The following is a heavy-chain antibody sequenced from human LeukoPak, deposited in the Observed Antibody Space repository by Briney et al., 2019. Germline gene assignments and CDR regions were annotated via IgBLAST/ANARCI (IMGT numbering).Heavy chain of an antibody. V-gene: IGHV3-74*01. D-gene: IGHD5-24*01. J-gene: IGHJ5*02. Sequence: GGSLRLSCAASGFTFSNYWMHWVRQAPGKGLVWVSRINGDGSRTIYADSVKGRFTISRDNAKNTLYLQMNSLRVDDTAVYYCTRAGQAYGLHHWGQGNLVNVSS. CDR3: TRAGQAYGLHH. CDR1: GFTFSNYW. CDR2: INGDGSRT.